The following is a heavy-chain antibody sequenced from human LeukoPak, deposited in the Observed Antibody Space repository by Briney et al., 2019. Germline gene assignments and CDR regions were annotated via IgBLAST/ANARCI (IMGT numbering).Heavy chain of an antibody. D-gene: IGHD5-12*01. CDR2: INPNSGGT. Sequence: ASVKVSCKASGYTFTGYYMHWVRQAPGQGLEWMGWINPNSGGTNYAQKCQGRVTMTRDTSISTAYMELSRLRSDDTAVYYCAREGYSGYDWGEEFDYWGQGALVTVSS. V-gene: IGHV1-2*02. CDR1: GYTFTGYY. CDR3: AREGYSGYDWGEEFDY. J-gene: IGHJ4*02.